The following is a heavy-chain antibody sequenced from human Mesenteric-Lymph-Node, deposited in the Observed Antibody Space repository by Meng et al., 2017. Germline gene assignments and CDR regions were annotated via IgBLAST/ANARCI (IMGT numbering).Heavy chain of an antibody. CDR3: ARVQKGYCDY. V-gene: IGHV3-13*01. CDR2: IGTAGDT. J-gene: IGHJ4*02. CDR1: GFTFSSYD. Sequence: GESLKISCAASGFTFSSYDMHWVRQATGKGLEWVSAIGTAGDTYYPGSVKGRFTISRENAKNSLYLQMNSLRAGDTAVYYCARVQKGYCDYWGQGTLVTVSS.